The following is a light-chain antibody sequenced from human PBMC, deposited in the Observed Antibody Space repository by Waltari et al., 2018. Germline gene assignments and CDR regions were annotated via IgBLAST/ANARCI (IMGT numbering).Light chain of an antibody. J-gene: IGKJ2*01. CDR2: GAS. CDR1: QSVSSSY. V-gene: IGKV3-20*01. CDR3: QQYGSSWVYT. Sequence: EIVLTQSPGPLSLSPGERATLSCRASQSVSSSYLAWYQQKPGQAPRLLIYGASSRATGIPDRFSGSGSGTDFALTISRLEPEDFAVYYWQQYGSSWVYTFGQGTKLEIK.